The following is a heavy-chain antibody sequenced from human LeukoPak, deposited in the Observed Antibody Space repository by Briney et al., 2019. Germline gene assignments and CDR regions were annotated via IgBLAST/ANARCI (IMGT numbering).Heavy chain of an antibody. CDR2: IYTSGST. V-gene: IGHV4-61*02. Sequence: SETLSLTCTVSGGSISSGSYYWSWIRQPAGKGLEWIGRIYTSGSTNYNPSLKSRVNISVDTSKNQFSLKLSSVTAADTAVYYCAREDRYCSGGSCYPWGQGTLVTVSS. J-gene: IGHJ5*02. D-gene: IGHD2-15*01. CDR3: AREDRYCSGGSCYP. CDR1: GGSISSGSYY.